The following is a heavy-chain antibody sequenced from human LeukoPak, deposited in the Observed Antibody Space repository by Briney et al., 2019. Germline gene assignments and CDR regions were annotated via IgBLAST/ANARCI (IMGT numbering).Heavy chain of an antibody. CDR2: ISSSSYYR. Sequence: GGSLRLSCAASGFIFSTYTMNWVRQAPGKGLEWVSSISSSSYYRYYADSVKGRFTISRDNAKNSLYLQMDSLRAEDAAVYYCARESRGYCSSTSCQFDDWGQGTLVTVSS. D-gene: IGHD2-2*01. V-gene: IGHV3-21*01. CDR3: ARESRGYCSSTSCQFDD. CDR1: GFIFSTYT. J-gene: IGHJ4*02.